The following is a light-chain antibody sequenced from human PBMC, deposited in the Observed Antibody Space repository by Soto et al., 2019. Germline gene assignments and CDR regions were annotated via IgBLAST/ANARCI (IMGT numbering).Light chain of an antibody. Sequence: QSVLTQSPSASASLGASVKLTCTLSGGRSDYAVAWHQFQPDKGPRFLSKLNLDGSHVKGDGIPDRFSGSTSGAERYLTISSLQSDDEAVYYCQSWGSAFRVFGGGTQLTVL. J-gene: IGLJ3*02. CDR2: LNLDGSH. CDR1: GGRSDYA. V-gene: IGLV4-69*01. CDR3: QSWGSAFRV.